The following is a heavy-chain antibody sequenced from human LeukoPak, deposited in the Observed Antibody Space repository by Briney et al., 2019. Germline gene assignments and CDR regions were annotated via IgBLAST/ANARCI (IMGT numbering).Heavy chain of an antibody. Sequence: GGSLRLSCAASGFTFSSHEMSWVRQAPGKGLEWVSYISSSGSTIYYADSVKGRFTISRDNAKNSLYLQMNSLRAEDTAVYYCARVGDYALHYYYYMDVWGKGTTVTVSS. CDR2: ISSSGSTI. CDR1: GFTFSSHE. D-gene: IGHD4-17*01. J-gene: IGHJ6*03. V-gene: IGHV3-48*03. CDR3: ARVGDYALHYYYYMDV.